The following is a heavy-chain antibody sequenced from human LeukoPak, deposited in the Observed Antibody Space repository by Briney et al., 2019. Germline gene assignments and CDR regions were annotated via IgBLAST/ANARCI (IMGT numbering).Heavy chain of an antibody. CDR1: GFTFTSYG. CDR2: INPSGGSS. V-gene: IGHV1-46*01. CDR3: AREGLLARKAFDT. J-gene: IGHJ3*02. D-gene: IGHD3-10*01. Sequence: ASVKVSCKASGFTFTSYGISWVRQAPGRGLEWMGIINPSGGSSSYAQKFQGRVTMTRDTSTSTVYMELSSLRSEDTAVYYCAREGLLARKAFDTWGQGTMVSVSS.